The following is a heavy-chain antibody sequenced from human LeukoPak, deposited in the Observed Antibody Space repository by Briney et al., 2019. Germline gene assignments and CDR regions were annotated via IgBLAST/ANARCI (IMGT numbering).Heavy chain of an antibody. V-gene: IGHV3-13*01. CDR1: GFTFIDYD. J-gene: IGHJ4*02. CDR3: AKVPLLWFGELTYYFDY. D-gene: IGHD3-10*01. Sequence: GGSLRLSCAASGFTFIDYDMHWVRQVIGKGLEWVSAIGIRGDTHYSGSVKGRFTISRENAESSLYLQMNSLRAEDTAVYYCAKVPLLWFGELTYYFDYWGQGTLVTVSS. CDR2: IGIRGDT.